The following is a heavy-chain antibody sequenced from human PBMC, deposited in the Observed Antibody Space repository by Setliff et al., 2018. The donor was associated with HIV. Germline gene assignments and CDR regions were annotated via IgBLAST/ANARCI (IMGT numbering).Heavy chain of an antibody. D-gene: IGHD3-9*01. Sequence: ASVKVSCKASGYKFTGHHIQWMRQAPGKGLEWMGRINPNMGDTQYAQKFQGRIIMTRDTSINTVYMELSSLTSDDTALYSRARQDIPTGYYLFDYWGQGTQVTVSS. CDR3: ARQDIPTGYYLFDY. V-gene: IGHV1-2*06. J-gene: IGHJ4*02. CDR2: INPNMGDT. CDR1: GYKFTGHH.